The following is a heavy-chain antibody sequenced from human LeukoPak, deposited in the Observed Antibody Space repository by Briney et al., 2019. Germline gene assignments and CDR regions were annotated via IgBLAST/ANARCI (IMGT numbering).Heavy chain of an antibody. Sequence: GGSLRLFCAASGFTFSSYAMSWVRQAPGKGLEWVSAISGSGGSTYYADSVKGRFTISRDNSKNTLYLQMNSLRAEDTAVYYCAKGAYYDILTGYYYFDYWGQGTLVTVSS. CDR1: GFTFSSYA. J-gene: IGHJ4*02. V-gene: IGHV3-23*01. CDR3: AKGAYYDILTGYYYFDY. D-gene: IGHD3-9*01. CDR2: ISGSGGST.